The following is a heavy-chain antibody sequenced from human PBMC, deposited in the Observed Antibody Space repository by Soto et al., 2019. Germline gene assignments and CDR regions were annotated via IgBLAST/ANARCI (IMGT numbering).Heavy chain of an antibody. CDR3: ASTYSGSYPYYYGMDV. J-gene: IGHJ6*02. Sequence: VASVKVSCKASGYTFTGYYMHWVRQAPGQGLEWMGWINPNSGGTNYAQKFQGRVTMTRDTSISTAYMELSRLRSDDTAVYYCASTYSGSYPYYYGMDVWGQGTTATVSS. CDR1: GYTFTGYY. D-gene: IGHD1-26*01. CDR2: INPNSGGT. V-gene: IGHV1-2*02.